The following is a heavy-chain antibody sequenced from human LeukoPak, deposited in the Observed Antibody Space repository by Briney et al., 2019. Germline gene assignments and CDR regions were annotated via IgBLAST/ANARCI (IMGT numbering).Heavy chain of an antibody. V-gene: IGHV4-34*01. Sequence: SETLSLTCAVYGGSFSGYYWSWIRQPPGKGLEWIGEINHSGSTNYNPSLKSRVTISVDTSKNQFSLKLSSVTAADTAVYYCARGLRHIVVVNWFDPWGQGTTVTVSS. CDR2: INHSGST. D-gene: IGHD2-21*01. CDR1: GGSFSGYY. J-gene: IGHJ5*01. CDR3: ARGLRHIVVVNWFDP.